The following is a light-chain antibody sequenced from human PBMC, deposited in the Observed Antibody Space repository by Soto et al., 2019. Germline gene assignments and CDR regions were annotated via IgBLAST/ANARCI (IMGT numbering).Light chain of an antibody. CDR3: QHSYSTPLP. CDR1: QSISSY. Sequence: DIQMTQSPSSLSASVGDRVTITCRASQSISSYLNWYQQKPGKAPKLLIYAASRLQSGVPSRFSGSGSGTDFTLTISSLQPEDSATYYCQHSYSTPLPCGGGTKVEIK. J-gene: IGKJ4*01. V-gene: IGKV1-39*01. CDR2: AAS.